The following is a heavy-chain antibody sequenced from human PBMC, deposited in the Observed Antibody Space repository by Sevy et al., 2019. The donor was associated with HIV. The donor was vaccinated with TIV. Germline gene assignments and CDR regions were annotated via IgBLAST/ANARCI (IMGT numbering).Heavy chain of an antibody. D-gene: IGHD4-17*01. J-gene: IGHJ4*02. CDR2: IYPSGST. Sequence: SETLSLTCTVSGGSISNHYWSWIRQPAGKGLEWIGRIYPSGSTNYNPSLKCRVTMSVDSSKNQFSLKLRSVTAADTAVYYCARGVGLTVTFYFDFWGQGTLVTVSS. CDR1: GGSISNHY. CDR3: ARGVGLTVTFYFDF. V-gene: IGHV4-4*07.